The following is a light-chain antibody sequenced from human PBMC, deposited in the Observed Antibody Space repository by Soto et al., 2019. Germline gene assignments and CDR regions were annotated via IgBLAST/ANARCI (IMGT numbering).Light chain of an antibody. V-gene: IGKV1-39*01. CDR3: QQSYSTPPIFT. J-gene: IGKJ3*01. CDR2: TAS. CDR1: QSISNY. Sequence: DIPMTQSPSSLSASVGDRVTITCRASQSISNYLNWYQLKPGKAPKLLIYTASSLQSGVPSRFSGSGSGTDFTLTIGSLQPEDFATYYCQQSYSTPPIFTFGPGTKVDIK.